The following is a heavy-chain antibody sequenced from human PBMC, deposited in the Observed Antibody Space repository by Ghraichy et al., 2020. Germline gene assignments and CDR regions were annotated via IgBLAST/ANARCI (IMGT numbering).Heavy chain of an antibody. Sequence: GGSLRLSCAASGFTFSSYAMSWVRQAPGKGLEWVSAISGSGGSTYYADSVKGRFTISRDNSKNTLYLQMNSLRAEDTAVYYCAKDLTRFPGYYGSGSYHGSFDPWGQGTLVTVSS. J-gene: IGHJ5*02. CDR1: GFTFSSYA. D-gene: IGHD3-10*01. CDR2: ISGSGGST. CDR3: AKDLTRFPGYYGSGSYHGSFDP. V-gene: IGHV3-23*01.